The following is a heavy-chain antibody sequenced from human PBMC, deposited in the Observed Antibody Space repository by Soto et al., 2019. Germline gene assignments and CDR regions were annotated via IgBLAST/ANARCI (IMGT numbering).Heavy chain of an antibody. V-gene: IGHV3-21*01. CDR1: GFTASGDS. CDR3: ARGLVAARSYYYYYGMDV. CDR2: ISSSSSYI. Sequence: GGSLSLSCAASGFTASGDSMNWVRQAGGTGLEWVSSISSSSSYIYYADSVKGRFTISRDNAKNSLYLQMNSLRAEDTAVYYCARGLVAARSYYYYYGMDVWGQGTTVTVSS. D-gene: IGHD2-15*01. J-gene: IGHJ6*02.